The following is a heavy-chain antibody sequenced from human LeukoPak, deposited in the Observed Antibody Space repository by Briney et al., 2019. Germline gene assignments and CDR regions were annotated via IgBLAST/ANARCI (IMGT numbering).Heavy chain of an antibody. CDR1: GFTFGDHA. CDR2: IRSKAYGGTT. Sequence: RPGGSLRPSCTASGFTFGDHAMSWVRQAPGKGLEWVGFIRSKAYGGTTEYAASVKGRFTISRDDSKSIAYLQMNSLKTEDTGVYYCTRGPIQLWIHNAMDVWGQGTTVIVSS. CDR3: TRGPIQLWIHNAMDV. D-gene: IGHD5-18*01. V-gene: IGHV3-49*04. J-gene: IGHJ6*02.